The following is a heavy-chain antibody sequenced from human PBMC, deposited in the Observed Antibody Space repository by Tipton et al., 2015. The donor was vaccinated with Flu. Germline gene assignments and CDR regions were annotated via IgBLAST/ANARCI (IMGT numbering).Heavy chain of an antibody. Sequence: TLSLTCAVSGYSISSANYYWGWIRQPPGKGLEWIGNIFHSGNAYHNPSLKSRVTISVDTSKNQFSLKLTSVTAADTAVYYCARRDYSNYVSEPKNWFDPWGQGTLVTVSS. CDR3: ARRDYSNYVSEPKNWFDP. J-gene: IGHJ5*02. CDR1: GYSISSANYY. D-gene: IGHD4-11*01. V-gene: IGHV4-38-2*01. CDR2: IFHSGNA.